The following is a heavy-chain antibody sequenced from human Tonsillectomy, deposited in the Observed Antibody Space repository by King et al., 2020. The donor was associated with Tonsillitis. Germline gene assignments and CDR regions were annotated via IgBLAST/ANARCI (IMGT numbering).Heavy chain of an antibody. CDR2: INHSGST. J-gene: IGHJ6*04. D-gene: IGHD3-10*01. V-gene: IGHV4-34*01. CDR3: ARANAITMVRGDV. CDR1: GGSFSGYY. Sequence: VQLQQWGAGLLKPSETLSLTCAVYGGSFSGYYWSWIRQPPGKGLEWIGEINHSGSTNYNPSLKSRVTISVDTSKNQFSLKLSSVTAADTAVYCCARANAITMVRGDVWGKGTTVTVSS.